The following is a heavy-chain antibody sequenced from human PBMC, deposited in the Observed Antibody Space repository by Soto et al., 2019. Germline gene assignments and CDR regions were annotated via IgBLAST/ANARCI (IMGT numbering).Heavy chain of an antibody. CDR2: INHSGST. J-gene: IGHJ5*02. CDR3: ARGRSLGFLEWLLTDWFDP. CDR1: GGSISSYY. V-gene: IGHV4-34*01. Sequence: PSETLSLTCTVSGGSISSYYWSWIRQPPGKGLEWIGEINHSGSTNYNPSLKSRVTISVDTSKNQFSLKLSSVTAADTAVYYCARGRSLGFLEWLLTDWFDPWGQGTLVTVSS. D-gene: IGHD3-3*01.